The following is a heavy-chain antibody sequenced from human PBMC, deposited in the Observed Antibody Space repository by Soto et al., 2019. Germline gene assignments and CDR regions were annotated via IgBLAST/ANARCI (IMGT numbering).Heavy chain of an antibody. J-gene: IGHJ6*02. CDR3: AREVGYSSGLHSYYYGMDV. Sequence: GSLRLSCAASGFTFSSYWMHWVRQAPGKGLVWVSRINSDGSSTSYADSVKGRFTISRDNAKNTLYLQMNSLRAEDTAVYYCAREVGYSSGLHSYYYGMDVWGQGTTVTVSS. V-gene: IGHV3-74*01. CDR2: INSDGSST. CDR1: GFTFSSYW. D-gene: IGHD6-19*01.